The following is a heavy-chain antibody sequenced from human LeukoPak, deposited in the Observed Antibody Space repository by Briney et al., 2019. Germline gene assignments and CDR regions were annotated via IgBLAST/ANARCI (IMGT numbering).Heavy chain of an antibody. J-gene: IGHJ6*03. CDR3: ARAYSGTYGLGYYYMDV. Sequence: GGSLRLSCAASGFTFSNYGMAWVRPVPGKGLEWVSAISDSGSSTYYTDSVKGRFTISRDNSKNTLYLQMSSLRVEDTAVYYCARAYSGTYGLGYYYMDVWGKGTTVTVPS. CDR2: ISDSGSST. CDR1: GFTFSNYG. D-gene: IGHD1-26*01. V-gene: IGHV3-23*01.